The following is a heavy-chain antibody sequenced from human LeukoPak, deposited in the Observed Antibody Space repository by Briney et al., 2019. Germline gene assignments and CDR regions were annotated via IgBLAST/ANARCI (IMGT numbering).Heavy chain of an antibody. CDR2: INPNSGGT. CDR3: ARDVVAAILVPEYYFDY. V-gene: IGHV1-2*02. Sequence: GASVKVSCKASGYTFTGYYMHWVRQAPGQGLEWMGWINPNSGGTNYAQKFQGRVTMTRDTSISTAYMELSRLRSDDTAVYYCARDVVAAILVPEYYFDYWGQGTLVTVSS. CDR1: GYTFTGYY. D-gene: IGHD2-15*01. J-gene: IGHJ4*02.